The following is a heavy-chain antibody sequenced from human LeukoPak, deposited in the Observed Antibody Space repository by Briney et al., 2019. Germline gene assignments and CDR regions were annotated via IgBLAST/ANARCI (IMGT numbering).Heavy chain of an antibody. CDR2: IYYSGST. D-gene: IGHD6-6*01. Sequence: PSETLSLTCTVSGGAISSYYWFWIRQPPGKGLEWIGYIYYSGSTNYNPSLKSRVTISLDTSKNQFSLKLSSATAADTAIYYCARKKFIAAGGFDPWGQGTLVTVSS. CDR3: ARKKFIAAGGFDP. V-gene: IGHV4-59*01. J-gene: IGHJ5*02. CDR1: GGAISSYY.